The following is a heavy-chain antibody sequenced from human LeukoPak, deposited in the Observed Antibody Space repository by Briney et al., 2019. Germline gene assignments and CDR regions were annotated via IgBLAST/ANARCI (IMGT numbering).Heavy chain of an antibody. CDR2: IYYSWSP. Sequence: PSQTLSLTCTVSGGSISSYYWSWIRQPPGKGLEGIGYIYYSWSPNYNPSLKRRVTISVDTSKNQFSLKLSSVTAADTAVYYCARHDLNHYDSSFDYWGQGTLVTVSS. J-gene: IGHJ4*02. CDR1: GGSISSYY. CDR3: ARHDLNHYDSSFDY. D-gene: IGHD3-22*01. V-gene: IGHV4-59*08.